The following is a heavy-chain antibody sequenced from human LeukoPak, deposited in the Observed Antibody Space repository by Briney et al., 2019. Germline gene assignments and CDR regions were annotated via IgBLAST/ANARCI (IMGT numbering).Heavy chain of an antibody. Sequence: ASVKVSCKASGYTFTSYGISWVRQAPGQGLEWMGWISAYNGNTNYAQKLQGRVTMTTDTSTSTAYMELRSLRSEDTAIYYCASHMTTVVTYLDSWGPGTLVTVSS. CDR2: ISAYNGNT. D-gene: IGHD4-23*01. CDR1: GYTFTSYG. V-gene: IGHV1-18*01. CDR3: ASHMTTVVTYLDS. J-gene: IGHJ4*02.